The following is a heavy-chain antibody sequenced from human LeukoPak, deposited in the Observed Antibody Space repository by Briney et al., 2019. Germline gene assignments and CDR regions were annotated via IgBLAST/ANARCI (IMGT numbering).Heavy chain of an antibody. D-gene: IGHD5-12*01. Sequence: ASVTVSCKSAGFTFTSSALQRVRQARAQRLEWIGWIVVGSGNTNYAQKFQERVTITRDKTTSTAYMELNGPAAEDTAVYYCARAGEIGYDLSDYWGQGTLVTVSS. CDR1: GFTFTSSA. CDR2: IVVGSGNT. CDR3: ARAGEIGYDLSDY. V-gene: IGHV1-58*01. J-gene: IGHJ4*02.